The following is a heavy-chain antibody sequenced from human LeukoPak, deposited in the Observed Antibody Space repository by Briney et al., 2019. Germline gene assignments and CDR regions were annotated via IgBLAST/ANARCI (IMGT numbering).Heavy chain of an antibody. D-gene: IGHD5-12*01. CDR3: AGGSGYVDAFDI. J-gene: IGHJ3*02. V-gene: IGHV3-74*01. CDR2: INSDGSST. CDR1: GFTFSSYR. Sequence: PGGSLRLSCAASGFTFSSYRMHWVRQAPGKGLVWVSRINSDGSSTSYADSVKGRFTISRDNAKNTLYLQMNSLRAEDTAVYYCAGGSGYVDAFDIWGQGTMVTVSS.